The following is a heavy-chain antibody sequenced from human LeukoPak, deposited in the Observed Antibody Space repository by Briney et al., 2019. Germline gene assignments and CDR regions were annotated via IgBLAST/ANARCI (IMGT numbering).Heavy chain of an antibody. D-gene: IGHD6-19*01. CDR2: IKEDGGEK. V-gene: IGHV3-7*01. Sequence: GGSLRLSCAASGFKFSSYWMSWVRQAPGKGLEWVANIKEDGGEKYCVESVKGRFTIPRDNAMDSLYLEMNSLRAEDTALYYCARDPYSGGYGAYYYYYMDVWGKGTTVTVSS. CDR3: ARDPYSGGYGAYYYYYMDV. CDR1: GFKFSSYW. J-gene: IGHJ6*03.